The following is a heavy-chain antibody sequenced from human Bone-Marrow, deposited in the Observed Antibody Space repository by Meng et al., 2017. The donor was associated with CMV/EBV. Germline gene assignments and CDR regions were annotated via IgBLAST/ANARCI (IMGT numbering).Heavy chain of an antibody. D-gene: IGHD6-6*01. CDR2: IIPIFGTA. J-gene: IGHJ5*02. CDR3: ASGGVSHRPSIAARRWFGDWFDP. CDR1: GGTFSSYA. V-gene: IGHV1-69*05. Sequence: SVKVSCKASGGTFSSYAISWVRQAPGQGLEWMGGIIPIFGTANYAQKFQGRVTITTDESTSTAYMELSSLRSEDTAVYYCASGGVSHRPSIAARRWFGDWFDPWGQGTLVTVSS.